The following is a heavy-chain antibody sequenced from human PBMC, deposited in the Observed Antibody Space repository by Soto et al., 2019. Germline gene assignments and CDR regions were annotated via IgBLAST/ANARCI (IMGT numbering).Heavy chain of an antibody. V-gene: IGHV1-18*01. D-gene: IGHD6-19*01. J-gene: IGHJ4*02. CDR3: ARETYSSGSFYFDY. CDR2: ISAYNGNT. Sequence: ASVKVSCKASGYTFTSYGISWVRQAPGQGLEWMGWISAYNGNTNYAQKLQGRVTMTTDTSTSTAYMELRSLRSDDTAVYYCARETYSSGSFYFDYWGQGTLVTVSS. CDR1: GYTFTSYG.